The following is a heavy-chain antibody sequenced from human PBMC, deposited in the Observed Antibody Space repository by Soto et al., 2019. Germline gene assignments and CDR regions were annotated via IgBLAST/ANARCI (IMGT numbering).Heavy chain of an antibody. D-gene: IGHD6-13*01. J-gene: IGHJ4*02. V-gene: IGHV2-26*01. CDR1: GFSLSNARMG. CDR3: ARFSSSWYPNLLCFDY. Sequence: QVTLKESGPVLVKPTETLTLTCTVSGFSLSNARMGVRWIRQPPGKALEWLAHIFSNDEKSYSTSLKSRLTISKDTSKSQVVLTMTNMDPVDTATYYCARFSSSWYPNLLCFDYWGQGTLVTVSS. CDR2: IFSNDEK.